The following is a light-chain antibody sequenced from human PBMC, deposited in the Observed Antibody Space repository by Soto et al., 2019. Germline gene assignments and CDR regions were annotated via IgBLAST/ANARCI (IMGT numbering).Light chain of an antibody. Sequence: EIVLTQSPDTLSLSPGEGATLSCRASHDVSVSLVWYRQRTGQSPRLLIHDASNRATGISARFSGSGSGTDFTLTIGSLEPEESALYYCQQRASWPYTSGQGTKVEIK. CDR3: QQRASWPYT. V-gene: IGKV3-11*01. CDR2: DAS. J-gene: IGKJ2*01. CDR1: HDVSVS.